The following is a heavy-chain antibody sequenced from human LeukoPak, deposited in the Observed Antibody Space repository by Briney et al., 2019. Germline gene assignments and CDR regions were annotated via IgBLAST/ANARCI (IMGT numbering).Heavy chain of an antibody. CDR3: ARGVWQQLVRVRRFDP. V-gene: IGHV4-34*01. CDR1: GGSFSGYY. Sequence: PSETLSLTCAVYGGSFSGYYWSWIRQPPGKGLEWIGEINHSGSTNYNPSLKSRVTISVDTSKNQFSLKVSSVTAADTAVYYCARGVWQQLVRVRRFDPWGQGTLVTVSS. D-gene: IGHD6-13*01. J-gene: IGHJ5*02. CDR2: INHSGST.